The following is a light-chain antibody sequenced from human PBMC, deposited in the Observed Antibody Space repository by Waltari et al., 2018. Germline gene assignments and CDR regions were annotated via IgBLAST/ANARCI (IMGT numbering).Light chain of an antibody. Sequence: QSALTQPASVSGSPGQSITISCTGTSSDVGSYKFVSWYQQSPGKAPKFLIYEVNKRPPWVFNPFSGSKSRNTASLTISGLQAEDEADYYCCSYAGDRTFVFVTGTKVTVL. CDR2: EVN. J-gene: IGLJ1*01. V-gene: IGLV2-23*02. CDR1: SSDVGSYKF. CDR3: CSYAGDRTFV.